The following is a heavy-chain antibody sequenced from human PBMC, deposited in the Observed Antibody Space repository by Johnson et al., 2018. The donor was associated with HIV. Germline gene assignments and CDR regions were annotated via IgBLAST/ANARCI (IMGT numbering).Heavy chain of an antibody. CDR2: ISYDGTKT. CDR3: AREGRTGPDTFDI. J-gene: IGHJ3*02. Sequence: LISYDGTKTYYSDSVKGRFTISRDNSKNTLYLQMNSLRPEDTAVYYCAREGRTGPDTFDIWGQGTMLTVSS. V-gene: IGHV3-30*03.